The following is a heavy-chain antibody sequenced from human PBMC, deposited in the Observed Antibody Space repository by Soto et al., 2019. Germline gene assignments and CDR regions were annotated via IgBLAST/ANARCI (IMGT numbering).Heavy chain of an antibody. CDR1: GFTFSSYA. J-gene: IGHJ4*02. CDR2: FSGRGGST. D-gene: IGHD4-17*01. V-gene: IGHV3-23*01. Sequence: EVQLLESGGGLVQPGGSLRLSCAASGFTFSSYAMNWVRQAPGKGLEWVSTFSGRGGSTYYADSVKGRFTISRDNSKNTLYLQMNSLRAEDTAVYYCAREVTTEYYFDYWGQGTPVTVSS. CDR3: AREVTTEYYFDY.